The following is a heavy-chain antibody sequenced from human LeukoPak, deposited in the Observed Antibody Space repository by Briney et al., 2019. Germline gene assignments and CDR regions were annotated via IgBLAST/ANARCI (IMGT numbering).Heavy chain of an antibody. CDR2: IYYSGRA. V-gene: IGHV4-59*08. Sequence: PSETLSLTCSVSGASISSYSWNWIRQPPGKGLEWIGYIYYSGRADYNPSLKSRVTTSVDTSKNQFSLKLSSVTAADTAVYYCARRGVEMGAIHPDNWFDPWGQGTLVTVS. D-gene: IGHD5-24*01. J-gene: IGHJ5*02. CDR1: GASISSYS. CDR3: ARRGVEMGAIHPDNWFDP.